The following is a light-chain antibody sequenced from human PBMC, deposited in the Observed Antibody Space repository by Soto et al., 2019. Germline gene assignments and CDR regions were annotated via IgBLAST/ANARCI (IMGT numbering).Light chain of an antibody. Sequence: QSVLTQPPSAYGTPGQGVTISCSGSSSNIGSNTVDWYQHLPGTAPKLLIYANSQRPSGVPDRFSGSKSGTSASLAISGLQSEDEADYYCAAWDDSLTGVVFGGGTKVTVL. J-gene: IGLJ3*02. CDR2: ANS. V-gene: IGLV1-44*01. CDR3: AAWDDSLTGVV. CDR1: SSNIGSNT.